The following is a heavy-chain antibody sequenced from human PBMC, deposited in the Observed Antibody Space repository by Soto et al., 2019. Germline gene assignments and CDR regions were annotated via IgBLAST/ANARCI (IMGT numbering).Heavy chain of an antibody. D-gene: IGHD1-1*01. CDR3: AKDGKYYFDY. V-gene: IGHV3-30*18. Sequence: QPGGSLRLSCAASGFTFSSYVMHWVRQAPGKGLEWVAVISYDGSNKYYADSVKGRFTISRDNSKNTLYLQMNSLRAEDTAVYYCAKDGKYYFDYWGQGTLVTVSS. CDR1: GFTFSSYV. CDR2: ISYDGSNK. J-gene: IGHJ4*02.